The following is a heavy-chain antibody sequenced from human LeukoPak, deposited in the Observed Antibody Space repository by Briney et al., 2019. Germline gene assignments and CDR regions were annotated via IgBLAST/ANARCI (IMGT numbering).Heavy chain of an antibody. V-gene: IGHV1-69*05. J-gene: IGHJ6*03. CDR1: GGTFSSYA. Sequence: SVKVSCKASGGTFSSYAISWVRQAPGQGLEWMGGIIPIFGTANYAQKFQGRVTITTDESTSTAYMELSSLRSEDTAAYYYAGSTTEPNYSYYYYMDVWGKGTTVTVSS. D-gene: IGHD2/OR15-2a*01. CDR3: AGSTTEPNYSYYYYMDV. CDR2: IIPIFGTA.